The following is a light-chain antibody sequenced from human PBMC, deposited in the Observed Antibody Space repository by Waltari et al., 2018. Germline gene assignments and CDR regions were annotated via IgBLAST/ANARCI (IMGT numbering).Light chain of an antibody. CDR2: DDT. V-gene: IGLV3-21*02. CDR1: NIGSKS. CDR3: QVWDSSSDHVV. J-gene: IGLJ2*01. Sequence: SSVLTPAPSVSVSPGQSARITCGGSNIGSKSVHWHQQKPGQAPVLVLYDDTDRPSGIPERFSGSNSGNTATLIISRVEAGDEADYYCQVWDSSSDHVVFGGGTKLTVL.